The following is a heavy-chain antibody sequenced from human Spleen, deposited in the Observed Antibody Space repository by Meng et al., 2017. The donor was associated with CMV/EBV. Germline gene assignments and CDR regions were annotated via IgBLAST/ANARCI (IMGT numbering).Heavy chain of an antibody. CDR1: GFTFDDYS. J-gene: IGHJ4*02. CDR2: INWNSGSI. V-gene: IGHV3-9*01. D-gene: IGHD1-26*01. CDR3: AREDRPKWELLPTDY. Sequence: SLKISCAASGFTFDDYSMHWVRQAPGKGLEWVSGINWNSGSIGYADSVKGRFTISRDNAENSLYLQMNSLRAEDTALYYCAREDRPKWELLPTDYWGQGTLVTVSS.